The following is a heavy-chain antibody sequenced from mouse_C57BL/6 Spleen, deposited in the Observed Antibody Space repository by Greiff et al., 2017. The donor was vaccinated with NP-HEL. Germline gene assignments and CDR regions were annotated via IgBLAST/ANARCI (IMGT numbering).Heavy chain of an antibody. Sequence: VQLQQSGPELVKPGASVKISCKASGYAFSSSWMNWVKQRPGKGLEWIGRIYPGDGDTNYNGKFKGKATLTADKSSSTAYMQLSSLTSEDSAVYYCARPPGSEGAMDCRGQGTSVTVSS. V-gene: IGHV1-82*01. CDR3: ARPPGSEGAMDC. CDR1: GYAFSSSW. D-gene: IGHD1-1*01. CDR2: IYPGDGDT. J-gene: IGHJ4*01.